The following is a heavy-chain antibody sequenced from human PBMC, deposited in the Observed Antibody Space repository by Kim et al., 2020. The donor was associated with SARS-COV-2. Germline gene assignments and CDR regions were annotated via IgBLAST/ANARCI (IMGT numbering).Heavy chain of an antibody. CDR1: GGSISSYY. CDR3: ARDERDSSGWANWFDP. CDR2: IYYSGST. D-gene: IGHD6-19*01. V-gene: IGHV4-59*13. Sequence: SETLSLTCTVSGGSISSYYWSWIRQPPGKGLEWIGYIYYSGSTNYNPSLKSRVTISVDTSKNQFSLKLSSETAADTAVYYCARDERDSSGWANWFDPWGQGTLVTVSS. J-gene: IGHJ5*02.